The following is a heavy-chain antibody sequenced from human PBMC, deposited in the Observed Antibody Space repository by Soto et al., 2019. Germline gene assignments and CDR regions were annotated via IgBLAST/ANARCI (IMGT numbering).Heavy chain of an antibody. D-gene: IGHD1-20*01. CDR2: IYSDDST. CDR1: GFTVISNY. Sequence: LSCAASGFTVISNYMSWVRQAPGKGLEWISTIYSDDSTHYADSVKGRFTIFRDNSKNTVYLQMNSLRAEDTAVYYSKRXXVYNRSPTKAFDIWGQGTMVTVSS. CDR3: KRXXVYNRSPTKAFDI. J-gene: IGHJ3*02. V-gene: IGHV3-53*01.